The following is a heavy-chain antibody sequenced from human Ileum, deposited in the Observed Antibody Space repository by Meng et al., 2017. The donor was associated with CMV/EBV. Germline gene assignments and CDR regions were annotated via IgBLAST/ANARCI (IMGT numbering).Heavy chain of an antibody. V-gene: IGHV1-8*01. J-gene: IGHJ4*02. CDR3: SRVVSPLHGFDY. Sequence: ASVKVSCKASGYTFTSYDINWVRQATGQGLEWMGWMNPNSGHTGYAQKFQGRVTMTRNTSISTAYMELSSLRSEDTAVYYCSRVVSPLHGFDYWGQGTLVTVSS. CDR2: MNPNSGHT. CDR1: GYTFTSYD. D-gene: IGHD3-16*02.